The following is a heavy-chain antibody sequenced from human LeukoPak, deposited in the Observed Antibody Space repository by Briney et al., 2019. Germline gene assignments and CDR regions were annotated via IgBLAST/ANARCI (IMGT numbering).Heavy chain of an antibody. V-gene: IGHV4-34*01. J-gene: IGHJ4*02. CDR2: IKHSGST. D-gene: IGHD5-18*01. Sequence: PSETLSLTCAIYGGSFSGYYWSWIRQPPGKGLEWIGEIKHSGSTNYNPSLKSRVSISIDTSKNQFSLRLSSVTAAETAVYYCARARGYSYGSEFDHWGQGTLVTVSS. CDR3: ARARGYSYGSEFDH. CDR1: GGSFSGYY.